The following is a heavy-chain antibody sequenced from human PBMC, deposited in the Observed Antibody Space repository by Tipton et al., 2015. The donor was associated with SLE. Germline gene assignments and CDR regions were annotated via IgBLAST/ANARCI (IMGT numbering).Heavy chain of an antibody. CDR3: ARHSSTTLYHDAFDI. J-gene: IGHJ3*02. Sequence: LRLSCTVSGGSISSYYWSWIRQPPGKGPEWIGYIYYSGSTNYNPSLKSRVTISVDTSKDQFSLKLSSVTAADTAVYYCARHSSTTLYHDAFDIWGQGTMVTVSS. CDR2: IYYSGST. CDR1: GGSISSYY. V-gene: IGHV4-59*08. D-gene: IGHD2/OR15-2a*01.